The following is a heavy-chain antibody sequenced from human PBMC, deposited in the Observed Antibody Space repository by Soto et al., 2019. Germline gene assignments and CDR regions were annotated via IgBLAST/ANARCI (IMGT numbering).Heavy chain of an antibody. Sequence: EVQLVESGGGLVQPGRSLRLSCAASGFTFNDYAMHWVRQAPGKGLEWVSGITWNSGSIAYADYVKGRFTIFRDNAKNTLYPQMNSMGAEDTALYYCAKDVNPYSYYDSSGYYYKAAFDIWGQGAMVTVSS. V-gene: IGHV3-9*01. CDR1: GFTFNDYA. CDR3: AKDVNPYSYYDSSGYYYKAAFDI. D-gene: IGHD3-22*01. CDR2: ITWNSGSI. J-gene: IGHJ3*02.